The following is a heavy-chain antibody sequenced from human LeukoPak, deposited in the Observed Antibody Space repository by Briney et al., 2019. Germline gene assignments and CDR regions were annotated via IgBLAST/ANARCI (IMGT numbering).Heavy chain of an antibody. D-gene: IGHD6-19*01. V-gene: IGHV3-64*01. CDR3: ARVVRSGWYVRYYYYMDV. J-gene: IGHJ6*03. CDR1: GFTFSSYA. Sequence: GGSLRLSCAASGFTFSSYAMHWVRQAPGKGLEYVSAISSNGGSTYYANSVKGRFTISRDNSKNTLYLQMGSLRAEDMAVYYCARVVRSGWYVRYYYYMDVWGKGTTVTVSS. CDR2: ISSNGGST.